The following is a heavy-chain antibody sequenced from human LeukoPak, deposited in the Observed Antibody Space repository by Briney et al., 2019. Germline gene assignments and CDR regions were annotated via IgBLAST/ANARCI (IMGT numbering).Heavy chain of an antibody. CDR2: ISGSGGST. Sequence: GGSLRLSCAASGFTFSSYAMSWVRQAPGKGLEGVSAISGSGGSTYYADSVKGRFTISRDNSKNTLYLQMNSLRAEDTAVYYCAKDLVYWVNWFDTWGQGTLVTVSS. D-gene: IGHD2-8*02. V-gene: IGHV3-23*01. J-gene: IGHJ5*02. CDR1: GFTFSSYA. CDR3: AKDLVYWVNWFDT.